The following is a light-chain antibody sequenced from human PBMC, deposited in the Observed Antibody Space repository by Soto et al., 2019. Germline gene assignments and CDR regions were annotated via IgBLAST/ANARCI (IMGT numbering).Light chain of an antibody. CDR2: DVS. V-gene: IGLV2-14*01. CDR3: SSYTSSSTPHVV. CDR1: SSDVGGYNY. Sequence: LTQPASVSGSPGQSITISCTGTSSDVGGYNYVSWYQQHPGKAPKLMIYDVSNRPSGVSNRFSGSKSGNTASLTISGLQAEDEADYYCSSYTSSSTPHVVFGGGTKLTVL. J-gene: IGLJ2*01.